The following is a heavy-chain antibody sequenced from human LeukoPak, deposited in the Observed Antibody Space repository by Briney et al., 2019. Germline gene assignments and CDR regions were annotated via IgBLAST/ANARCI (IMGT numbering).Heavy chain of an antibody. CDR3: ARGVTMIVVVIHDWYFDL. J-gene: IGHJ2*01. D-gene: IGHD3-22*01. Sequence: SETLSLTCTVSGGSISSSTYYWGWIRQPPGKGLEWIGIIFHSGSTYYNPSLKSRVTISVDTSKNQFSLKLTSVTAADTAVYYCARGVTMIVVVIHDWYFDLWGRGTLVTVSS. CDR1: GGSISSSTYY. V-gene: IGHV4-39*01. CDR2: IFHSGST.